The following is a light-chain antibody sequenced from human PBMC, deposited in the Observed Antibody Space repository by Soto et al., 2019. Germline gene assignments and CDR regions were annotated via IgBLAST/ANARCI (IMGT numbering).Light chain of an antibody. CDR2: KAS. V-gene: IGKV1-5*03. CDR1: QSISTW. CDR3: QQYDSYPYT. J-gene: IGKJ2*01. Sequence: DIQMTQSPSTLSASVGDRVTITCRASQSISTWLAWYQQKPGKAPEVLIYKASSLETGVPPRFSGSGSGTEFTLTISSLQPGDFATYYCQQYDSYPYTFGQGTKLEIK.